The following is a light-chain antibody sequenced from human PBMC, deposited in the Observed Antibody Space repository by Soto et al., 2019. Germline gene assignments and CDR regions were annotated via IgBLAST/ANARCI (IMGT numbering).Light chain of an antibody. CDR3: QQYNNWPPP. V-gene: IGKV3-15*01. J-gene: IGKJ1*01. CDR2: GAS. CDR1: QSVSSN. Sequence: EVMIKQYAAALSVSTGVSATLSCRASQSVSSNLAWYQQKPGQAPRLLIYGASTRATGIPARFSGSGSGTEFTLTISSLQSEDFAVYYCQQYNNWPPPFGQGTKV.